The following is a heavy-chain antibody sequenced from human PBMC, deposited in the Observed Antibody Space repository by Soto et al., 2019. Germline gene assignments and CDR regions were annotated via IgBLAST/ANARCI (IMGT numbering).Heavy chain of an antibody. D-gene: IGHD2-21*01. Sequence: HPGGSLRLSCASSGFTFSSYSMNWVRQAPGKGLEWISYMGPSNTTRYYADSVKGRFTISRDNAKNSLYLQMNSLSDEDTAVYYCAREPTTRAYRGSGMDVWGQGTTVTVSS. J-gene: IGHJ6*02. CDR2: MGPSNTTR. V-gene: IGHV3-48*02. CDR1: GFTFSSYS. CDR3: AREPTTRAYRGSGMDV.